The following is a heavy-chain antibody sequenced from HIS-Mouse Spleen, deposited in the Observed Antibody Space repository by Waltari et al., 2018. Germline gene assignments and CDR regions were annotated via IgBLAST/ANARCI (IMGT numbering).Heavy chain of an antibody. D-gene: IGHD2-15*01. CDR3: ATELGCSGGSCYSY. V-gene: IGHV1-24*01. CDR1: GYPLTELS. CDR2: VEPEDGET. Sequence: QVQLVQSGAEVKKPGASVKVSCKVSGYPLTELSMHWVRQAPGKGLEWMGGVEPEDGETIYAQKSQGRVTMTEDTSTDTAYMELSSLRSEDTAVYYCATELGCSGGSCYSYLGQGTLVTVSS. J-gene: IGHJ4*02.